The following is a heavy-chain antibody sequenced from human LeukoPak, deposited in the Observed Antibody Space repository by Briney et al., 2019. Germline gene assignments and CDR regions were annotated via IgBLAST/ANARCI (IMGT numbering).Heavy chain of an antibody. CDR1: GFTFSSYA. CDR2: FSGSGGST. CDR3: AKGRGESSSSFDY. Sequence: PGGSLRLSCAASGFTFSSYAMSWVRQAPGKGLEWVSAFSGSGGSTYYASSVEGRFTISRDNSKNTLYLQMNSLRAEDTAVYYCAKGRGESSSSFDYWGQGTLVTVSS. J-gene: IGHJ4*02. D-gene: IGHD6-13*01. V-gene: IGHV3-23*01.